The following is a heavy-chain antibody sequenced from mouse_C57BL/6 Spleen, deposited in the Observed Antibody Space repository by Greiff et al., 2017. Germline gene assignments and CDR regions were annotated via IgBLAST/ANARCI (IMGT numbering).Heavy chain of an antibody. CDR2: INPNNGGT. Sequence: DVKLQESGPELVKPGASVKMSCKASGYTFTDYNMHWVKQSHGKSLEWIGYINPNNGGTSYNQKFKGKATLTVNKSSSTAYMELRSLTSEDSAVYYCARSPLYYGSSYFDYWGQGTTLTVSS. J-gene: IGHJ2*01. CDR1: GYTFTDYN. V-gene: IGHV1-22*01. CDR3: ARSPLYYGSSYFDY. D-gene: IGHD1-1*01.